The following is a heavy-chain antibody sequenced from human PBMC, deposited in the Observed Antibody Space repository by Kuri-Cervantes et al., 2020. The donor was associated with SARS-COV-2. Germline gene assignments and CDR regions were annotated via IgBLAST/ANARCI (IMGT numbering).Heavy chain of an antibody. J-gene: IGHJ6*02. V-gene: IGHV4-30-2*01. Sequence: LRLSCVVSGGSISSGGYSWRWIRQPPGKGLEWIEYTFHSGTTYYYPSLKGRVTISVDRSKNQLSLKLSSVTAADTAVYFCARDWHGMISFGGAIDPNRYYDYGMDVWGQGTTVTVSS. CDR2: TFHSGTT. CDR1: GGSISSGGYS. D-gene: IGHD3-16*02. CDR3: ARDWHGMISFGGAIDPNRYYDYGMDV.